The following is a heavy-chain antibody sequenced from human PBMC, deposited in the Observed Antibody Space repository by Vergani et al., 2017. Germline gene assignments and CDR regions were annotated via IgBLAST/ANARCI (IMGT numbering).Heavy chain of an antibody. CDR2: IRSKTYGATT. Sequence: EVQLVESGGDLVQPGRSLRLSCQTSGFNFGEYGVSWVRQAPGKGLEWIGFIRSKTYGATTEYAASVRGRFTISRDDSKGIAYLQMSSLKKEDTAVYRCAVEIYDYGGSRDFDYWGQGTLLVVSS. D-gene: IGHD4-23*01. V-gene: IGHV3-49*04. CDR1: GFNFGEYG. J-gene: IGHJ4*02. CDR3: AVEIYDYGGSRDFDY.